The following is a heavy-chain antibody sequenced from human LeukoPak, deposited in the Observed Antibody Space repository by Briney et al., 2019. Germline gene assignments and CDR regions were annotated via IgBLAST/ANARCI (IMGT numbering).Heavy chain of an antibody. CDR2: IYYSGST. CDR1: GGSISSYY. Sequence: SETLSLTCTVSGGSISSYYWGWIRQPPGKGLEWIGYIYYSGSTNYNPSLKSRVTISVDTSKNQFSLKLSSVTAADTAVYYCARIDSSGDDAFDIWGQGTMVTVSS. J-gene: IGHJ3*02. D-gene: IGHD3-22*01. V-gene: IGHV4-59*12. CDR3: ARIDSSGDDAFDI.